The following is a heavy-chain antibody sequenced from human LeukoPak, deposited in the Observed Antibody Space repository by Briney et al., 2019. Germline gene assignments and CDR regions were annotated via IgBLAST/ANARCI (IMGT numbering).Heavy chain of an antibody. J-gene: IGHJ4*02. CDR2: IYSGTI. CDR1: GFTVSSNS. CDR3: ARCSPGDSSNFYAVLQY. D-gene: IGHD3-22*01. V-gene: IGHV3-53*01. Sequence: PGGSLRLSCTVSGFTVSSNSMSGVRQAPGKGLEWVSFIYSGTIHYSDSVKGRFTISRDNSKNTLYLQMNSLRAEDTAVYYCARCSPGDSSNFYAVLQYWGQGTQVTVST.